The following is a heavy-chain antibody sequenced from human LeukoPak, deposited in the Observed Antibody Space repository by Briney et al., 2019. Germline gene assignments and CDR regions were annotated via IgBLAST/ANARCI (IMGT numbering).Heavy chain of an antibody. CDR3: AKGRVNHDGALDA. J-gene: IGHJ3*01. V-gene: IGHV3-33*06. CDR1: GFTFSSYG. CDR2: IWYDGSNK. Sequence: SGGSLRLSCAASGFTFSSYGMHWVRQAPGKGLEWVAVIWYDGSNKYYADSVKGRFTISRDNSKNTLYLQMNSLRAEDTAVYYCAKGRVNHDGALDAWGQGTLVTVSS. D-gene: IGHD2-21*01.